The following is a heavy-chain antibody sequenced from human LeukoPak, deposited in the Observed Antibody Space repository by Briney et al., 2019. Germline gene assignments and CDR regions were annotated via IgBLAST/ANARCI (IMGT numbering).Heavy chain of an antibody. CDR2: ISAYNGNT. V-gene: IGHV1-18*01. D-gene: IGHD2-2*01. Sequence: ASVKVSCKASGYTFTSYGISWARQAPGQGLEWMGWISAYNGNTNYAQKLQGRVTMTTDASTSTAYMELRSLRSDDTAVYYCARVIYCSSTSCEDRKYNWFDPWGQGTLVTVSS. CDR1: GYTFTSYG. J-gene: IGHJ5*02. CDR3: ARVIYCSSTSCEDRKYNWFDP.